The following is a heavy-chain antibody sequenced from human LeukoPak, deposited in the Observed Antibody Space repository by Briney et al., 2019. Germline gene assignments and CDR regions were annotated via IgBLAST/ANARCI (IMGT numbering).Heavy chain of an antibody. D-gene: IGHD6-6*01. V-gene: IGHV3-49*03. J-gene: IGHJ4*02. CDR1: GFTFGDYA. CDR2: IRSKVYGGTA. Sequence: GGSLRLSCTASGFTFGDYAMSWLRQAPGKGLEWVGFIRSKVYGGTAEYAASVKGRFTISRDDSKTIAYLQMNSRKTEDTAVYYCTRGMSSSSPAYFDYWGQGTLVTVSS. CDR3: TRGMSSSSPAYFDY.